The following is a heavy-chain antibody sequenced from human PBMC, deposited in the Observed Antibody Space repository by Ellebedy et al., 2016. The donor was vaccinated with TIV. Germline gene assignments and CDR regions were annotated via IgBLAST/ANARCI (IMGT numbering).Heavy chain of an antibody. CDR2: ISWSSLSI. CDR3: AKDIGDTGDTGFYLDS. J-gene: IGHJ4*02. CDR1: GFIFNDHA. V-gene: IGHV3-9*01. Sequence: GGSLRLSXAASGFIFNDHAMHWVRQAPGKGLEWVSSISWSSLSIGYVDSVKGRFTISRDNAKNTLYLQMNSLRPEDTALYYCAKDIGDTGDTGFYLDSWGRGALVTVSS. D-gene: IGHD1-1*01.